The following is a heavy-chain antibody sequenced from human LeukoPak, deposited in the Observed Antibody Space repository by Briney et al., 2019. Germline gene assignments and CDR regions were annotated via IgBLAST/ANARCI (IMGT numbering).Heavy chain of an antibody. J-gene: IGHJ4*02. V-gene: IGHV3-33*01. CDR1: GFTFSNYG. D-gene: IGHD3-10*01. CDR2: ILYDGSNK. CDR3: AGNYGPYYFDY. Sequence: GGSLRLSCAASGFTFSNYGMHWVRQAPGKGLEWVAVILYDGSNKYYADSVKGRFTISRDNSKNTLYLQMNSLRAEDTAVYYCAGNYGPYYFDYWGQGTLVTVSS.